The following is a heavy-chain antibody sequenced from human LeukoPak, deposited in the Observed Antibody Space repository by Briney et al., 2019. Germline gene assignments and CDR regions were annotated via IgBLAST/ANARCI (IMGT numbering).Heavy chain of an antibody. J-gene: IGHJ4*02. CDR1: GFTFSIYE. V-gene: IGHV3-48*03. CDR2: ISSSGSTI. D-gene: IGHD2-21*02. Sequence: GGSLRLSCAASGFTFSIYEMNWVRQAPGKGLEWVSYISSSGSTIYYADSVKGRFTISRDNAKNSLYLQMNSLRAEDTAVYYCARDWVGDDVSAYWGQGTLVTVSS. CDR3: ARDWVGDDVSAY.